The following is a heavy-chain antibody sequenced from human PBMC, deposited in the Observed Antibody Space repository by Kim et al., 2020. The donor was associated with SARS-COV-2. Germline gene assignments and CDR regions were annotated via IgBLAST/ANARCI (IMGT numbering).Heavy chain of an antibody. V-gene: IGHV3-7*01. J-gene: IGHJ4*02. CDR1: GFTFSSYW. CDR3: ARHPASIQLWSQPPQNYFDY. CDR2: IKQDGSEK. D-gene: IGHD5-18*01. Sequence: GGSLRLSCAASGFTFSSYWMSWVRQAPGKGLEWVANIKQDGSEKYYVDSVKGRFTISRDNAKNSLYLQMNSLRAEDTAVYYCARHPASIQLWSQPPQNYFDYWGQGTLVTVSS.